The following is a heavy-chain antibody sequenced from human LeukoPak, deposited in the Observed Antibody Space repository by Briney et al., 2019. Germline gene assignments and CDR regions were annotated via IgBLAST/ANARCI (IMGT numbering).Heavy chain of an antibody. Sequence: GGSLRLSCEASGFTFDDYAMHWVRHAPGKGLVWVSRINSDGSSTSYADSVKGRFTISRDNAKNTLYLQMNSLRAEDTAVYYCARGGSGYCSAGSCYPIDYWGQGALVTVSS. V-gene: IGHV3-74*01. CDR2: INSDGSST. CDR1: GFTFDDYA. D-gene: IGHD2-15*01. CDR3: ARGGSGYCSAGSCYPIDY. J-gene: IGHJ4*02.